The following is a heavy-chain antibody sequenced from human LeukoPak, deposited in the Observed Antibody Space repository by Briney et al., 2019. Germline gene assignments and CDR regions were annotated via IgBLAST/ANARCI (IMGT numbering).Heavy chain of an antibody. CDR2: IKSDGISR. Sequence: PGGSLRLSCAASGFSFSTSWMHWVRQAPGKGLVWVSRIKSDGISRSYADSVKGRFTVSRNNAKNTLYLQMNSLRAEDTAVYYCVRDYYYNMDVWGQGTTVTVSS. CDR3: VRDYYYNMDV. V-gene: IGHV3-74*01. J-gene: IGHJ6*02. CDR1: GFSFSTSW.